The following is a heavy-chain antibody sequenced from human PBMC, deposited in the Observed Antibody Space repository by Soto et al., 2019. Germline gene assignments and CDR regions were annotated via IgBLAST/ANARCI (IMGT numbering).Heavy chain of an antibody. CDR1: GVSVRSGY. V-gene: IGHV4-59*02. CDR3: ARSPDGDYLPGDYASHWFDP. Sequence: PSETLSLTCIVSGVSVRSGYCTWIRQSPGKGLEWIGYISHSGLRHYRASLQSRLTMSIETSKNQFSLTLTSVTAADTAVYYCARSPDGDYLPGDYASHWFDPWGQGTLVTVSS. J-gene: IGHJ5*02. CDR2: ISHSGLR. D-gene: IGHD4-17*01.